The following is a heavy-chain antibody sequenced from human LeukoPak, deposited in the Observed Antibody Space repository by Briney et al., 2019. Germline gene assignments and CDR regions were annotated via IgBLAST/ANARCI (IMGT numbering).Heavy chain of an antibody. CDR1: GFTFSSYE. J-gene: IGHJ4*02. Sequence: GGSLRLSCAASGFTFSSYEMNWVRQAPGKGLEWVAWITTSGTIIQYEDSVKDRFSISRDDVSKSLYLQMNSLRAEDTAIYYCVGHTPVEMYWGQGTLVTVSS. D-gene: IGHD1-1*01. CDR3: VGHTPVEMY. CDR2: ITTSGTII. V-gene: IGHV3-48*03.